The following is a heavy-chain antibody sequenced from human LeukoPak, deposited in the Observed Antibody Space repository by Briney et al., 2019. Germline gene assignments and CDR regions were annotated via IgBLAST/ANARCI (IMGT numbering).Heavy chain of an antibody. V-gene: IGHV4-59*12. Sequence: SETLSLTCTVSGGSISSYYWSWIRQPPGKGLEWIGYIYYSGSTNYNPSLKSRVTISVDTSKNQFSLKLSSVTAADTAVYYCARDQARESGLDYWGQGTLVTVSS. CDR1: GGSISSYY. CDR3: ARDQARESGLDY. CDR2: IYYSGST. D-gene: IGHD6-6*01. J-gene: IGHJ4*02.